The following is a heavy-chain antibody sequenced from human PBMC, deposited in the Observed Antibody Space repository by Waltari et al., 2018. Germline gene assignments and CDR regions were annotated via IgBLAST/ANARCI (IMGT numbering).Heavy chain of an antibody. D-gene: IGHD3-16*01. J-gene: IGHJ4*02. Sequence: QVQLVQSGAEVKKPGASVKVSCKPSGHTFTGYYIHWVRQAPGQGLEWGGWINPNGGGQEYAQKFQGRVTMTRDTSINTAYMELGRLRSDDTAIYYCVTYTGAWGGWGQGTLVTVSS. V-gene: IGHV1-2*02. CDR3: VTYTGAWGG. CDR1: GHTFTGYY. CDR2: INPNGGGQ.